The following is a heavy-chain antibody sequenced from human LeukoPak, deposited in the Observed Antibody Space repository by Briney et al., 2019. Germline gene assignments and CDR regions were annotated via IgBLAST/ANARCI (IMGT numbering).Heavy chain of an antibody. D-gene: IGHD2/OR15-2a*01. CDR2: ITGNAGSS. V-gene: IGHV3-23*01. CDR1: GFPFTSYP. CDR3: ARNNAFDI. J-gene: IGHJ3*02. Sequence: GGPLRLSCAASGFPFTSYPMSWVRQAPGKGLEWVSTITGNAGSSYYLDAVQGRFTISRDNSKNTLHLQMNSLRAEDTALYYCARNNAFDIWGQGTVVTVSS.